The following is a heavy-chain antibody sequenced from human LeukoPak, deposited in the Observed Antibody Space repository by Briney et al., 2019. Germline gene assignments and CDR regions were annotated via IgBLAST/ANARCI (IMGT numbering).Heavy chain of an antibody. CDR1: GFTFSSCV. J-gene: IGHJ4*02. V-gene: IGHV3-23*01. D-gene: IGHD2-2*01. Sequence: GGSVTHPCATSGFTFSSCVMAWVRQAPGKGLEWVSSISTSGNSPYYADSVKGRFTISRDNSMSTLSLQMNSLRADDTAVYYCVKRDCTTTHCYGFDYWGQGTLVTVSS. CDR3: VKRDCTTTHCYGFDY. CDR2: ISTSGNSP.